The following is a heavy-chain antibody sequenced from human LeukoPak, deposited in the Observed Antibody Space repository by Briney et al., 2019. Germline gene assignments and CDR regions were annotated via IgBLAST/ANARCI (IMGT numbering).Heavy chain of an antibody. CDR3: ARDFREFDPATFDY. CDR1: GFTFSSYW. J-gene: IGHJ4*02. Sequence: GGSLRLSCAASGFTFSSYWMSWVRQAPGKGLEWVTNIKQDGSEKYYVDSVKGRFTISRDNAKNSLYLQMNSLRAEDTAVYYCARDFREFDPATFDYWGQGTLVTVSS. CDR2: IKQDGSEK. D-gene: IGHD3-10*01. V-gene: IGHV3-7*01.